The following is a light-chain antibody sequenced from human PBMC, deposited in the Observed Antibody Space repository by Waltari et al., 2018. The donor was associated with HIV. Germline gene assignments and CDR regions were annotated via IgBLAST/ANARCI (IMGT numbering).Light chain of an antibody. CDR3: ATWDDSLSGVW. CDR2: GDD. Sequence: QSVLTLPHSTSVNPGQTVTTPVSGRTSNIGSHFVYLYQQLPGTAPTLLIYGDDQRPAGVPDRFSVSKSGTSASLAISGLLSEDEAEYYCATWDDSLSGVWFGGGTKLTVL. V-gene: IGLV1-47*01. CDR1: TSNIGSHF. J-gene: IGLJ3*02.